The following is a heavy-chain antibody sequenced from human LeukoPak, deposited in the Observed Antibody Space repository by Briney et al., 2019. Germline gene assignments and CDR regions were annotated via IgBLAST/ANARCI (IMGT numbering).Heavy chain of an antibody. V-gene: IGHV4-4*02. CDR2: IYHSGST. CDR3: ARASTLGLWPNRKYYFDY. CDR1: GVSISSSNW. Sequence: SETLSLTCAVSGVSISSSNWWSWVRQPPGQGLEWIGEIYHSGSTNCNPSLKSRVTISVDKSKNQFSLKLSSVTAADTAVYYCARASTLGLWPNRKYYFDYWGQGTLVTVSS. D-gene: IGHD4/OR15-4a*01. J-gene: IGHJ4*02.